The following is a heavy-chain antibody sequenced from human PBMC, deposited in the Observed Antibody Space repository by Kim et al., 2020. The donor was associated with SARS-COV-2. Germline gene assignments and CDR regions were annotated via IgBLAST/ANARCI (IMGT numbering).Heavy chain of an antibody. D-gene: IGHD3-10*01. J-gene: IGHJ6*02. CDR3: AKALLRGDNYYYYGMDV. CDR2: ISYDGSNE. Sequence: GGSLRLSCAASGFTFSTYGMYWVRQAPGKGLEWVALISYDGSNEYYADSVKGRFTISRDNSKNTLYLQMNSLRAEDTALFYCAKALLRGDNYYYYGMDVWGQGTTVTVSS. V-gene: IGHV3-30*18. CDR1: GFTFSTYG.